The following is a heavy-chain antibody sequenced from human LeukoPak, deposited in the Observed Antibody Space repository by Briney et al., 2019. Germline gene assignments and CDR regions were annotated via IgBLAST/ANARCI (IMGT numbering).Heavy chain of an antibody. Sequence: GASVKVSCKASGYTFTGYYMHWVRQAPGQGLEWMGWINPNSGGTNYAQKFQGRVTMTRNTSISTAYVELSSLRSEDTAVYYCARIGTRYSYGYGRNWFDPWGQGTLVTVSS. D-gene: IGHD5-18*01. CDR3: ARIGTRYSYGYGRNWFDP. J-gene: IGHJ5*02. CDR2: INPNSGGT. V-gene: IGHV1-2*02. CDR1: GYTFTGYY.